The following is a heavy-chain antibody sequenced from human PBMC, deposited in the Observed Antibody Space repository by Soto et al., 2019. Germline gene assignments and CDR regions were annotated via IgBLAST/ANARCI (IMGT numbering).Heavy chain of an antibody. V-gene: IGHV3-30*03. CDR2: ISYDGSNK. Sequence: GGSLRLSCAASGFTFSSYGMHWVRQAPGKGLEWVAVISYDGSNKYYADSVKGRFTISRDNSKNSLSLQMNSLRAEDTAVYYCARGGYDSSGYLNWGQGTLVTVSS. J-gene: IGHJ4*02. CDR1: GFTFSSYG. CDR3: ARGGYDSSGYLN. D-gene: IGHD3-22*01.